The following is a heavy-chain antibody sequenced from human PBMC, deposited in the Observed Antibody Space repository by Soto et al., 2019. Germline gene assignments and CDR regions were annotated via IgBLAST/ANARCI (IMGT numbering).Heavy chain of an antibody. CDR2: IYYSGST. V-gene: IGHV4-59*01. CDR1: GGSISSYY. J-gene: IGHJ6*02. CDR3: AREGYDSRNYSSYATDV. D-gene: IGHD3-22*01. Sequence: PSETLSLTCTVSGGSISSYYWSWIRQPPGKGLEWIGYIYYSGSTNYNPSLKSRVTISVDTSKNQFSLKLSSVTAADTAVYYCAREGYDSRNYSSYATDVWGQGPTVTVSS.